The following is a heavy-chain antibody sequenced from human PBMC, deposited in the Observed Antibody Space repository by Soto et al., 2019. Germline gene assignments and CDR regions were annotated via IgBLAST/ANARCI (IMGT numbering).Heavy chain of an antibody. CDR3: AAASESSGSYSD. V-gene: IGHV1-58*01. CDR1: GFTFTSSA. Sequence: GASVKVSCKASGFTFTSSAVQWVRQARGQRLEWIGWIVVGSGNTNYAQKFQERVTITRDMSTSTAYMELSSLRSEDTAAYYCAAASESSGSYSDWGQGTLVTVSS. D-gene: IGHD3-10*01. CDR2: IVVGSGNT. J-gene: IGHJ4*02.